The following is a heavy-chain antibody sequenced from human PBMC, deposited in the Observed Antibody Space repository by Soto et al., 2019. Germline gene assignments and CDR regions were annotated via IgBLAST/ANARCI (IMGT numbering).Heavy chain of an antibody. CDR1: GCTFSSYA. D-gene: IGHD3-3*01. J-gene: IGHJ6*02. CDR3: ARHNRYDFWSGYPKAYYYYHGMDV. V-gene: IGHV1-69*13. Sequence: TSVKVSCKASGCTFSSYAISWVRQAPGQGLEWMGGIIPIFGTANYAQKFQGRVTITADESTSTAYMELSSLRSEDTAVYYCARHNRYDFWSGYPKAYYYYHGMDVWGQGTMVTVSS. CDR2: IIPIFGTA.